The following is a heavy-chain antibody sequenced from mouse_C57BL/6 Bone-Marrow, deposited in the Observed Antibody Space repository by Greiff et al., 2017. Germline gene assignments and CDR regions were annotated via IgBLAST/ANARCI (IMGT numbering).Heavy chain of an antibody. V-gene: IGHV14-4*01. J-gene: IGHJ4*01. CDR3: ATYDYGGGYAMDY. CDR2: IDPENGDT. D-gene: IGHD2-4*01. CDR1: GFNFKDDY. Sequence: VQLKQSGAELVRPGASVKLSCTASGFNFKDDYMHWVKQRPEQGLEWIGWIDPENGDTEYASKFQGKATITADTSSNTAYLQLSSLTSEDTAVYYCATYDYGGGYAMDYWGQGTSVTVSS.